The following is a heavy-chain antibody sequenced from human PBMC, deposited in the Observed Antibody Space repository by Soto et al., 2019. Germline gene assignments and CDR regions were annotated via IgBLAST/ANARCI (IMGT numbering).Heavy chain of an antibody. V-gene: IGHV3-23*01. CDR2: ISGSGGST. CDR1: GFTFSSYA. CDR3: AKFRSGDNPYSLDY. J-gene: IGHJ4*02. D-gene: IGHD2-21*01. Sequence: EVQLLESGGGLVQPGGSLRLSCAASGFTFSSYAMSWVRQAPGKEWVSVISGSGGSTYYADSVKGRFTISRDNSKNTLYLQMNSLRAEDTAVYYCAKFRSGDNPYSLDYWGQGTLVTVSS.